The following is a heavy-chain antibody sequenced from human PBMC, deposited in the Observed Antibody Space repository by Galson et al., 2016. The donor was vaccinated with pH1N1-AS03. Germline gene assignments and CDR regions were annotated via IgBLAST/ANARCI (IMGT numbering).Heavy chain of an antibody. Sequence: SVKVSCKASGYIFNSYGIAWVRQAPGQGLEWMGRISVYTGKTNYAEKFQERVTMTRQTSTTTAYLELRSLRSDDTAVYYCARGGDHASYWGQGTLVTVSS. CDR3: ARGGDHASY. J-gene: IGHJ4*02. CDR2: ISVYTGKT. CDR1: GYIFNSYG. V-gene: IGHV1-18*01. D-gene: IGHD3-10*01.